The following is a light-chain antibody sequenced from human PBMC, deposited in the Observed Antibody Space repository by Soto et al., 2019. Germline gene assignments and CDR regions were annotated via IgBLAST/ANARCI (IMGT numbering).Light chain of an antibody. V-gene: IGKV1-33*01. CDR1: QDINNY. CDR3: QQYDNLPPYT. CDR2: DAS. Sequence: DIQMTQSPSSLSASVGDRVTITCQASQDINNYLNWYQQKPGKAPKLLIYDASNLETGVPSRFSGGGSGTDFTFTISSLQPEDIATYYCQQYDNLPPYTFGQGTKLEIK. J-gene: IGKJ2*01.